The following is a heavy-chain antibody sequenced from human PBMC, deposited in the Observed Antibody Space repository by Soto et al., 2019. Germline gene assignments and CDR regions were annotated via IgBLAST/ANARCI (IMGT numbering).Heavy chain of an antibody. J-gene: IGHJ4*02. CDR3: ARHERTYYYDTSGYYFDY. CDR2: IYYSGST. Sequence: SETLSLTCTVSGGSISSYYWSWIRQPPGKGLEWIGYIYYSGSTNYNPSLKSRVTISVDTSKNQFSLKLSSVTAADTAVYYCARHERTYYYDTSGYYFDYWGQGTLVTVSS. CDR1: GGSISSYY. V-gene: IGHV4-59*08. D-gene: IGHD3-22*01.